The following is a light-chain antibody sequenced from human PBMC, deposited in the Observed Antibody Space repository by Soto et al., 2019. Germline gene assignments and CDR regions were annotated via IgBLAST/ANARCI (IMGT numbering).Light chain of an antibody. J-gene: IGKJ1*01. V-gene: IGKV4-1*01. CDR3: QQHYSTPWT. CDR2: WAS. CDR1: QSILHRSNRNNY. Sequence: DIVMTQSPDSLAVSLGARATIACRSSQSILHRSNRNNYLAWYQQRPGQPPKLLIYWASNRESGVPDRFSGSGSGTDFTLTINSLQAEDVAVYYCQQHYSTPWTFGQGTKVEIK.